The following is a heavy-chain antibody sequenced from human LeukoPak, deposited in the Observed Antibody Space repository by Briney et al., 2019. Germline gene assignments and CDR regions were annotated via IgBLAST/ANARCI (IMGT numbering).Heavy chain of an antibody. V-gene: IGHV4-4*07. CDR1: GGSISSYY. D-gene: IGHD4-17*01. CDR2: IYTSGST. CDR3: AAMTTVTMYSYFFYS. Sequence: SETLSLTCTVSGGSISSYYWSWIRQPAGKGLEWVGRIYTSGSTNYNPSLKSRVTMSVDTSKNQFSLRLTSVTAADTAIYYCAAMTTVTMYSYFFYSWGQGTLLTVSS. J-gene: IGHJ4*02.